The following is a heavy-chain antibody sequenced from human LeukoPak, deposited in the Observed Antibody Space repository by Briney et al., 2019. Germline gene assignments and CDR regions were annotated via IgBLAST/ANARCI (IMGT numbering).Heavy chain of an antibody. CDR3: ARATLGFSSTPFDY. V-gene: IGHV4-39*07. D-gene: IGHD2/OR15-2a*01. CDR2: IYYSGST. J-gene: IGHJ4*02. CDR1: GGSISSSSYY. Sequence: SETLSLTCTVSGGSISSSSYYWGWIRQPPGKGLEWIGSIYYSGSTYYNPSLKSRVTISVDTSKNQFSLKLSSVTAADTAVYYCARATLGFSSTPFDYWGQGTLVTVSS.